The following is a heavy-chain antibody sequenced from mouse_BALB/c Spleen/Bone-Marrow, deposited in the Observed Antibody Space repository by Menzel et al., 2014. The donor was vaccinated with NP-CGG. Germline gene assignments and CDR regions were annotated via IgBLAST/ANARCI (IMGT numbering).Heavy chain of an antibody. D-gene: IGHD2-3*01. CDR3: ARRGGWLGYFDV. J-gene: IGHJ1*01. Sequence: QVQLKQSGAELMKPGASVKISCKATGYTFSSYWIEWVKQRPGHGLEWIGEILPGSGSTNYNEKFKGKATFTADTSSNTAYMQLSSLTSEDSAVYYCARRGGWLGYFDVWGAGTTVTVSS. CDR2: ILPGSGST. V-gene: IGHV1-9*01. CDR1: GYTFSSYW.